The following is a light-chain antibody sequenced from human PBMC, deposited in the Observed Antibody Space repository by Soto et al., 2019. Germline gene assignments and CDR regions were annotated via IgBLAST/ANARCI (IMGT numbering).Light chain of an antibody. J-gene: IGLJ3*02. CDR2: EVT. CDR1: SSDVGAYKY. V-gene: IGLV2-8*01. CDR3: TSYVGNDIWV. Sequence: QSALTQPPSASGSPGQSVTISCTGTSSDVGAYKYVSWYQQYPGKAPKLMIYEVTKRPSGVPDRFSGSKSGNTASLIVSGLQAEDEAYYYCTSYVGNDIWVFGGGTKLTVL.